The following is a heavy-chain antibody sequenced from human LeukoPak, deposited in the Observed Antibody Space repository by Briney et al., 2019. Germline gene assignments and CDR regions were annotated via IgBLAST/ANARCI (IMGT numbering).Heavy chain of an antibody. CDR1: GYTFTSYD. Sequence: ASVKVSCKASGYTFTSYDINWVRQATGQGLEWMGWMNPNSGNTGYAQKFQGRVTMTRNTSISTAYTELSSLRSEDTAVYYCARGRFSSGWYVSYYYYYMDVWGKGTTVTVSS. V-gene: IGHV1-8*01. CDR2: MNPNSGNT. J-gene: IGHJ6*03. D-gene: IGHD6-19*01. CDR3: ARGRFSSGWYVSYYYYYMDV.